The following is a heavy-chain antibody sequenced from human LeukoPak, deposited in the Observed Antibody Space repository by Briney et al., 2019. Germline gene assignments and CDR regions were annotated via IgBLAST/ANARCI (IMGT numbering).Heavy chain of an antibody. CDR1: GFTFSSYG. V-gene: IGHV3-33*01. CDR3: ARDIGIAVAGSFDY. J-gene: IGHJ4*02. D-gene: IGHD6-19*01. Sequence: PGRSLRLSCAASGFTFSSYGMHWVRQAPGKGLEWVAVIWYDGSNKYYADSVKGRFTISRDNSKNTLYLQMNSLRAEDTAVYYCARDIGIAVAGSFDYWGQGTLVTASS. CDR2: IWYDGSNK.